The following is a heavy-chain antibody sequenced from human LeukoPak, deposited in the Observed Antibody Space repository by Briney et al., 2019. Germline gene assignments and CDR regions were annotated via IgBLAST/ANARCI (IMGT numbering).Heavy chain of an antibody. CDR3: ARDRLKESITIFEYYYYYMDV. J-gene: IGHJ6*03. CDR2: IYSGGST. CDR1: GFTVSSNY. Sequence: PGGSLRLSCAASGFTVSSNYMSWVRQAPGKGLEWVSVIYSGGSTYYADSVKGRFTISRDNSKDTLYLQMNSLRAEDTAVYYCARDRLKESITIFEYYYYYMDVWGKGTTVTVSS. D-gene: IGHD3-3*01. V-gene: IGHV3-53*01.